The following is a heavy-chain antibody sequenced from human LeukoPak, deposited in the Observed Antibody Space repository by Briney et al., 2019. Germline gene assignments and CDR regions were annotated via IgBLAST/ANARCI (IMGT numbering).Heavy chain of an antibody. CDR2: ISGSGGRI. CDR3: ATSKYSGSY. CDR1: GFTFSSYG. V-gene: IGHV3-23*01. Sequence: GGTLRLSCAASGFTFSSYGMSWVRQAPGKGLEWVSAISGSGGRIYYGASVKGRFTIPRDNSKNTLNLQMNSLRAEDTAVYYCATSKYSGSYWGQGTLVTVSS. D-gene: IGHD1-26*01. J-gene: IGHJ4*02.